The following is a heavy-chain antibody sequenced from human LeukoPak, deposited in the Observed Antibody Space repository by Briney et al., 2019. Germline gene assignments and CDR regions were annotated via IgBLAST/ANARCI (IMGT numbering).Heavy chain of an antibody. J-gene: IGHJ4*02. D-gene: IGHD3-10*01. CDR3: ARGHWRESTDFDY. V-gene: IGHV1-69-2*01. CDR2: VDPEDGET. Sequence: ASVKVSCKASGYTFTDYYMHWVQQAPGKGLEWMGRVDPEDGETIYAEKFQGRVTITADTSIDTAYMELRSLRSDDTAVYYCARGHWRESTDFDYWGQGTLVTVSS. CDR1: GYTFTDYY.